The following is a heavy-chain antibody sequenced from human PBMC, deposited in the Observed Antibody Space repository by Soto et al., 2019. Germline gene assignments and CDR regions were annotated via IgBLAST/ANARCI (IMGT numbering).Heavy chain of an antibody. D-gene: IGHD3-3*01. J-gene: IGHJ6*03. CDR2: ISYDGSNK. CDR1: GFTFSIYG. CDR3: AEDRDFWVYYKDV. Sequence: GGSLRLSCAASGFTFSIYGMHWFRQAPGKGLEWVAVISYDGSNKYYADSVKGRFTISRDNSKNTLYLQMNSLRAEDTAVYYCAEDRDFWVYYKDVWGKGTTVTVSS. V-gene: IGHV3-30*18.